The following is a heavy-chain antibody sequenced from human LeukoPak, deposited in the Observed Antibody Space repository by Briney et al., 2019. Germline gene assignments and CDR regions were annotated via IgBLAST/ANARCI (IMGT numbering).Heavy chain of an antibody. CDR2: IHYSGST. V-gene: IGHV4-59*01. J-gene: IGHJ6*02. CDR1: GGSISTYY. Sequence: SETLPLTCTVSGGSISTYYWSWIRQPPGKGLEWIGYIHYSGSTNYNPSLKSRVTISLGTSKNQLSLKLTSMTAADTAVYYCARELGATGVNYGFDVWGQGTTVTVSS. CDR3: ARELGATGVNYGFDV. D-gene: IGHD1-26*01.